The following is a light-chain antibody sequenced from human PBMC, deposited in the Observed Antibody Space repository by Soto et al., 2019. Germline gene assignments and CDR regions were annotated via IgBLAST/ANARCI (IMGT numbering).Light chain of an antibody. CDR3: QHYQSGHPIT. CDR2: DTS. CDR1: QSVSSH. V-gene: IGKV3-11*01. Sequence: ENVFTQSPATLSLSPRGGATPSFRASQSVSSHLAWYQQKPGQAPRLLIYDTSNRATGIPARFSGSGSETSFTLTISRLEPEDFALYYCQHYQSGHPITFGQGTRLEIK. J-gene: IGKJ5*01.